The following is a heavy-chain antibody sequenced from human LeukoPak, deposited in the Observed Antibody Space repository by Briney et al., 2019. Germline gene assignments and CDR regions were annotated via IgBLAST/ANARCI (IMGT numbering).Heavy chain of an antibody. Sequence: WETLSLTCAVSGGSLSSYYWSWIRQPPGAGPEWIGYIYYTGSTNYNPSLKSRVTISVGTSKNQFSLKLSSVTAADTAVYYCARWLQLRDYFDYWGQGTLVTVSS. CDR3: ARWLQLRDYFDY. V-gene: IGHV4-59*12. J-gene: IGHJ4*02. D-gene: IGHD5-24*01. CDR1: GGSLSSYY. CDR2: IYYTGST.